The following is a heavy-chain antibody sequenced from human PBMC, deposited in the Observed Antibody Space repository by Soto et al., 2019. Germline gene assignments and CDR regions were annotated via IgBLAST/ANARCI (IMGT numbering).Heavy chain of an antibody. CDR3: ARDQTGITTTGGGRIDH. V-gene: IGHV3-30-3*01. D-gene: IGHD1-20*01. CDR2: VSFDGSNK. J-gene: IGHJ4*02. Sequence: QVQLVESGGGVVQPGRSLRLSCAASGFTFSTHAMHWVRQAPGKGLECEAIVSFDGSNKYYADSVKGRFTISRDNSKNPLYLQMSGLTPEDTAVYYCARDQTGITTTGGGRIDHWGQGTLVTVSS. CDR1: GFTFSTHA.